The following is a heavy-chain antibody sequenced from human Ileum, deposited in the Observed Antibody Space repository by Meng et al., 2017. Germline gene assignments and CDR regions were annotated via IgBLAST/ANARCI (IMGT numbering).Heavy chain of an antibody. CDR1: GGSITSGDYY. CDR3: VSERRRSYFFDY. CDR2: IFYTGAT. J-gene: IGHJ4*02. V-gene: IGHV4-30-4*01. Sequence: QVQLQESRPGLVKPSQTLSLNCTVSGGSITSGDYYWSWIRQPPGKGLEWIGYIFYTGATYSNPSLKSRVTVSLDTSKSQFSLKLSSVTAADTAIYYCVSERRRSYFFDYWGQGTLVTVSS.